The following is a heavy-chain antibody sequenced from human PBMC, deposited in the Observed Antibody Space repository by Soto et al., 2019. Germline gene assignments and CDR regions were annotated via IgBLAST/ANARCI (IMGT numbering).Heavy chain of an antibody. Sequence: GESLKISCAASGFTVSSNYMSWVRQAPGKGLEWVSVIYSGGSTYYADSVKGRFTISRDNSKNTLYLQMNSLRAEDTAVYYCAKSYSSSSWFDPWGQGTLVTVSS. CDR1: GFTVSSNY. CDR2: IYSGGST. CDR3: AKSYSSSSWFDP. J-gene: IGHJ5*02. D-gene: IGHD6-6*01. V-gene: IGHV3-53*01.